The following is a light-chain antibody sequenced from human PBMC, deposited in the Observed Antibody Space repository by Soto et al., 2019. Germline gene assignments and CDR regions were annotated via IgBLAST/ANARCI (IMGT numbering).Light chain of an antibody. Sequence: DIQMTQSPSSLSASIGDRVTITCRASQSISSYLNWYQQKPGKAPKVLIYAASRLQSGVPSRFSGSGSGTDFTLTISSLQPEDFATYYCQQSDSKPRTFDQGTKVEIK. CDR2: AAS. V-gene: IGKV1-39*01. CDR3: QQSDSKPRT. J-gene: IGKJ1*01. CDR1: QSISSY.